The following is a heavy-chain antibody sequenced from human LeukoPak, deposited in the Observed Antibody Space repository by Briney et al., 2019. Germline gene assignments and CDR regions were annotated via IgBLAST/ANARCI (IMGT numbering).Heavy chain of an antibody. CDR3: AKPARVGAVDY. D-gene: IGHD6-13*01. J-gene: IGHJ4*02. V-gene: IGHV3-23*01. CDR2: ISGSSGNT. Sequence: YPGGSLRLSCAASGLTFSSYEMNWVRQAPGKGLEWVSAISGSSGNTHYADSVKGRFTISRDNSKNTLYLQMNSLRAEDTAIYYCAKPARVGAVDYWGQGTLVTVSS. CDR1: GLTFSSYE.